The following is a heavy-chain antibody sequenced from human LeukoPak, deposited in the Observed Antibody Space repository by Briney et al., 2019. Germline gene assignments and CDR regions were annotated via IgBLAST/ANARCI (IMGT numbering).Heavy chain of an antibody. CDR3: ARDSDKSGSYERYGMDV. Sequence: ASVKVSCKASGYTFTSYGISWVRQAPGQGLEWMGWISAYNGNTNYAQKLQGRVTITTDTSTSTAYMELRSLRSDDTAVYYCARDSDKSGSYERYGMDVWGQGTTVTVSS. J-gene: IGHJ6*02. V-gene: IGHV1-18*01. CDR1: GYTFTSYG. D-gene: IGHD1-26*01. CDR2: ISAYNGNT.